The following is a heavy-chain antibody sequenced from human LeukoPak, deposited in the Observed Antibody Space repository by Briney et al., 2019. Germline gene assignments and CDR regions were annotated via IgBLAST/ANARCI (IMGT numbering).Heavy chain of an antibody. CDR2: IYYSGST. J-gene: IGHJ4*02. Sequence: SETLSLTCAVYGGSFSGYYWGWIRQPPGKGLEWIGSIYYSGSTYYNPSLKSRVTISVDTSKNQFSLKLSSVTAADTAVYYCARHRSYYDFWSGYYKPPLGYFDYWGQGTLVTVSS. V-gene: IGHV4-39*01. D-gene: IGHD3-3*01. CDR1: GGSFSGYY. CDR3: ARHRSYYDFWSGYYKPPLGYFDY.